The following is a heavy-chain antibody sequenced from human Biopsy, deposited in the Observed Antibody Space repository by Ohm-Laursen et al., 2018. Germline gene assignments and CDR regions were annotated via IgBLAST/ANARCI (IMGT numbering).Heavy chain of an antibody. J-gene: IGHJ1*01. Sequence: GASVKVSCKVSGYTLTEVSMHWVRQAPGRGLEWMGGFAPENGKTIYAQKFQGRVTMTEDTSTDTAYMELRSLRSDDTAVYYCARGGSFLPSEYFHHWGQGTLVTVSS. CDR2: FAPENGKT. CDR3: ARGGSFLPSEYFHH. D-gene: IGHD3-16*01. V-gene: IGHV1-24*01. CDR1: GYTLTEVS.